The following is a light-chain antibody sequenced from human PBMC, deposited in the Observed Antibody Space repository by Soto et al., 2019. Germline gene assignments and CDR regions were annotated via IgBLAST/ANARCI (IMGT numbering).Light chain of an antibody. CDR2: DAS. CDR3: QHDDSYSSWT. Sequence: DIQMTHSPSTLSASVGDRVTITCRASQSISSWLAWYQQKPGKAPKLLIYDASTLESGVPSRFSGSGSGTEFTLTISSLQPEDFATYFCQHDDSYSSWTFGQGTQVGIK. V-gene: IGKV1-5*01. CDR1: QSISSW. J-gene: IGKJ1*01.